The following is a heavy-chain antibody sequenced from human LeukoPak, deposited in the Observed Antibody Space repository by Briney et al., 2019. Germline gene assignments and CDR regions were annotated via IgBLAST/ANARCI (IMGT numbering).Heavy chain of an antibody. CDR1: GGTFSNYA. J-gene: IGHJ4*02. CDR2: IIPILGIT. CDR3: ARPTLTTQVGYSGYDPFDY. Sequence: SVKVSCTASGGTFSNYAISWVRQAPGQGLEWMGRIIPILGITNYAQRFQGRVTITADKSTSTAYMELNSLRSEDTAVYYCARPTLTTQVGYSGYDPFDYWGQGTLVTVSS. D-gene: IGHD5-12*01. V-gene: IGHV1-69*04.